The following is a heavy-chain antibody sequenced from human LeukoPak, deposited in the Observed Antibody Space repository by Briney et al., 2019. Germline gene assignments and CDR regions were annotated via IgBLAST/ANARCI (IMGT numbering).Heavy chain of an antibody. CDR2: IKPDGSEK. Sequence: WGSLSLSCAASGFSFSGYWMTWVRQAPGKGLEWVANIKPDGSEKKYVDSVKGRFTISRDNAKNSLYLQMNSLRAEDTAVYYCARMRPELDYWGQGTLVAVSS. V-gene: IGHV3-7*01. J-gene: IGHJ4*02. CDR1: GFSFSGYW. D-gene: IGHD6-6*01. CDR3: ARMRPELDY.